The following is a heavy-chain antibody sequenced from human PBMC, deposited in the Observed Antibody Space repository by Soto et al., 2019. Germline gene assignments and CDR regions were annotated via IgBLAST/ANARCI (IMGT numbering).Heavy chain of an antibody. Sequence: GGSLRLSCAASGFTFSSYSMNWVRQAPGKGLEWVSSISSSSSYIYYADSVKGRFTISRDNAKNSLYLQLNSLRAEDTAVYYCARASAPGYIVLTVYGRDDYGMDVWGQGSTVAVSS. CDR3: ARASAPGYIVLTVYGRDDYGMDV. CDR1: GFTFSSYS. D-gene: IGHD2-8*01. J-gene: IGHJ6*01. V-gene: IGHV3-21*01. CDR2: ISSSSSYI.